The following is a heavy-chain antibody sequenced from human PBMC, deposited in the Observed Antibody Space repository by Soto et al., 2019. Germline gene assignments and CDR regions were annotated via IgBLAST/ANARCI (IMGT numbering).Heavy chain of an antibody. V-gene: IGHV1-69*01. CDR2: VIPWFVTA. CDR1: GGISTNNP. Sequence: QVQVVQSGAGLKKLGSSVKASARVSGGISTNNPISWGRQAPGRGLEGLGGVIPWFVTAYYAQIFRGRLRISADGATTTAYMELSGLTSADTAVYFCATGGHNDGYNFYHGMDVWGQGTTVTVS. CDR3: ATGGHNDGYNFYHGMDV. D-gene: IGHD3-16*01. J-gene: IGHJ6*02.